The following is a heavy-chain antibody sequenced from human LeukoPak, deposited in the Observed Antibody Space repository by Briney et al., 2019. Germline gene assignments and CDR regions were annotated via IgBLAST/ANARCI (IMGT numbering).Heavy chain of an antibody. CDR3: AKASSPNMVRGVYFDY. Sequence: SGGSLRLSCAASGFTFSSYAMSWVRQAPGKGLEWVSAISGSGGSTYYADSVKGRFTISRDNSKNTLYLQMNSLRAEDTAVYYCAKASSPNMVRGVYFDYWGQGTLVTVSS. D-gene: IGHD3-10*01. J-gene: IGHJ4*02. V-gene: IGHV3-23*01. CDR1: GFTFSSYA. CDR2: ISGSGGST.